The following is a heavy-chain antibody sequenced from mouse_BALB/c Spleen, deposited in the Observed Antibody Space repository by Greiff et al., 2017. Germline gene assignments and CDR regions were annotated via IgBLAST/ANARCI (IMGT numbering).Heavy chain of an antibody. CDR3: ARGKYYGKGCAD. Sequence: QVQLQQSAAELARPGASVKMSCKASGYTFTSYTMHWVKQRPGQGLEWIGYINPSSGYTEYNQKFKDKTTLTADKSSSTAYMQLSSLTSEDSAVYYCARGKYYGKGCADWGQGTLVTVAA. D-gene: IGHD1-1*02. J-gene: IGHJ3*01. V-gene: IGHV1-4*02. CDR1: GYTFTSYT. CDR2: INPSSGYT.